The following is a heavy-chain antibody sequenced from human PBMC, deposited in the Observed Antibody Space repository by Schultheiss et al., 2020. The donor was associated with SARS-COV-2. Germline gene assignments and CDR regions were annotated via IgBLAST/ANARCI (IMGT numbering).Heavy chain of an antibody. CDR3: AKVSRPDY. Sequence: GGSLRLSCAASGFTFSSYGMHWVRQAPGKGLEWVAVISYDGSQKYYADSVKGRFTISRDNPKNTLSLQMNSLRAEDTAVYYCAKVSRPDYWGQGTLVTVSS. V-gene: IGHV3-30*18. CDR2: ISYDGSQK. CDR1: GFTFSSYG. J-gene: IGHJ4*02.